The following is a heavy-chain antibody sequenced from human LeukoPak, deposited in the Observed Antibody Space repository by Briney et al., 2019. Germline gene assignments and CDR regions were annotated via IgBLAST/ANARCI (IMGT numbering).Heavy chain of an antibody. J-gene: IGHJ4*02. CDR3: ARSVYDSSGYYSYYFDY. CDR2: ISVYNGNT. Sequence: ASVKVSCKASGYTFIGYGLSWVRQAPGQGLEWMGWISVYNGNTNYALKLQGRVTMTTDTSTSTAYMELRSLRSDDTAVYYCARSVYDSSGYYSYYFDYWGQGTLVTVSS. CDR1: GYTFIGYG. V-gene: IGHV1-18*01. D-gene: IGHD3-22*01.